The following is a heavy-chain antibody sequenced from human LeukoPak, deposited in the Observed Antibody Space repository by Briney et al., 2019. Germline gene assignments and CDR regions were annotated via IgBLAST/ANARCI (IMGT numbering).Heavy chain of an antibody. D-gene: IGHD5-12*01. CDR3: ASPGGEGEVYSGYDGTRY. V-gene: IGHV1-69*01. J-gene: IGHJ4*02. CDR1: GSTFSSYA. Sequence: AASVKVSCKASGSTFSSYAISWVRQAPGQGLEWMGGIIPIFGTANYAQKFQGRVTITADESTSTAYMELSSLRSEDTAVYYCASPGGEGEVYSGYDGTRYWGQGTLVTVSS. CDR2: IIPIFGTA.